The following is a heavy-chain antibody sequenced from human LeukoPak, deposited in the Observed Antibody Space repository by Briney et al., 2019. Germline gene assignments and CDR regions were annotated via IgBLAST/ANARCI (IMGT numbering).Heavy chain of an antibody. CDR1: GYTFTSHG. CDR2: INPNSGGT. D-gene: IGHD6-6*01. CDR3: ARIGRIAARRGNWFDP. V-gene: IGHV1-2*02. J-gene: IGHJ5*02. Sequence: EASVKVSCKASGYTFTSHGISWVRQAPGQGLEWMGWINPNSGGTNYAQKFQGRVTMTRDTSISTAYMELSRLRSDDTAVYYCARIGRIAARRGNWFDPWGQGTLVTVSS.